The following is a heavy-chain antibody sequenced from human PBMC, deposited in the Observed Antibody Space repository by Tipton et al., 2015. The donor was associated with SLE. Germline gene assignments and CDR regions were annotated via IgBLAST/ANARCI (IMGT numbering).Heavy chain of an antibody. CDR2: IYYSGST. CDR1: GGSISSSSYY. J-gene: IGHJ6*03. V-gene: IGHV4-31*03. D-gene: IGHD1-26*01. CDR3: ARDGSGSYYYYMDV. Sequence: TLSLTCTVSGGSISSSSYYWSWIRQPPGKGLAWIGYIYYSGSTYYNPSLKSRVTISVDTSKNQFSLKLSSVTAAATAVYYCARDGSGSYYYYMDVWGKGTTVTVSS.